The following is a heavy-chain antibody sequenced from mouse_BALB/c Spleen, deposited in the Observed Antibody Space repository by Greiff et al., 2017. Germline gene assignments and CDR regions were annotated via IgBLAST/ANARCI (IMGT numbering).Heavy chain of an antibody. V-gene: IGHV1-69*02. CDR2: IDPSDSYT. J-gene: IGHJ2*01. D-gene: IGHD2-3*01. CDR3: ARSYDGYPYYFDY. Sequence: QVQLQQPGAELVKPGASVKLSCKASGYTFTSYWMHWVKQRPGQGLEWIGEIDPSDSYTNYNQKFKGKATLTVDKSSSTAYMQLSSLTSEDSAVYYCARSYDGYPYYFDYWGQGTTLTVSS. CDR1: GYTFTSYW.